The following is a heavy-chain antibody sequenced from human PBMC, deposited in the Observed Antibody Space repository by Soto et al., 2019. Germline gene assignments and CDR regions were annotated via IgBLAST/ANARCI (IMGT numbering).Heavy chain of an antibody. J-gene: IGHJ4*02. V-gene: IGHV3-74*01. CDR1: GFTFSSYW. Sequence: EVQLVESGGGLVQPGGSLRLSCAASGFTFSSYWMHWVRQNPGKGLVSVSRVNGDGSRTSYADSVKGRFTISRDNAKNTLYLQMNSLRADDTAVYYCARVGYGDYHFDYWGQGALVTVSS. CDR3: ARVGYGDYHFDY. D-gene: IGHD4-17*01. CDR2: VNGDGSRT.